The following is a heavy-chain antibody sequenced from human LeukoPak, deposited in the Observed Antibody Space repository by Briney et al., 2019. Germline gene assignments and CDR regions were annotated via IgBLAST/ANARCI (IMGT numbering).Heavy chain of an antibody. V-gene: IGHV3-30*03. CDR2: ISYDGNFR. CDR1: GFTVNSNY. Sequence: GGSLSLSCAASGFTVNSNYMSWVRQAPGKGLEWVALISYDGNFRNYAESVKGRFTISRDNSKNTVHLQMNSLGAEDTAVYYCARPAPPGGIVYGFHIWGQGTMVTVSS. CDR3: ARPAPPGGIVYGFHI. J-gene: IGHJ3*02. D-gene: IGHD3-16*02.